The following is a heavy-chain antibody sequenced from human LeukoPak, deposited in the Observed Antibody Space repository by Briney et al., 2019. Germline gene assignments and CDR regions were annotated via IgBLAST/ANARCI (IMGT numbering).Heavy chain of an antibody. CDR2: IKEDGSEK. J-gene: IGHJ4*02. V-gene: IGHV3-7*01. D-gene: IGHD3-10*01. CDR3: ATYGSGSYADFDY. Sequence: GGSLRLSCAASGFTFGSFWMTWVRQAPGKGLEWVANIKEDGSEKYYVDSVKGRFTISRDNAKNSLYLQMNSLRAEDTAVYYCATYGSGSYADFDYWGQGTLVTVSS. CDR1: GFTFGSFW.